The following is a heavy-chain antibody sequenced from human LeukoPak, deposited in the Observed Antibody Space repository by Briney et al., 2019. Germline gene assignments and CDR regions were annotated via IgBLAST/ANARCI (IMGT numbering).Heavy chain of an antibody. Sequence: PSETLSLTCAVSGYSISSGYYWGWIRQPPGKGLEWIGSIYHSGSTYYNPSLKSRVTISVDTSKNQFSLKLSSVTAADTAVYYCASGPLWFGETFDSWGQGTLVTVSS. V-gene: IGHV4-38-2*01. CDR2: IYHSGST. J-gene: IGHJ4*02. CDR3: ASGPLWFGETFDS. D-gene: IGHD3-10*01. CDR1: GYSISSGYY.